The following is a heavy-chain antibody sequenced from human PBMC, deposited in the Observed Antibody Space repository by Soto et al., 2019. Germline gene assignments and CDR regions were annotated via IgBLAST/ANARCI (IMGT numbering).Heavy chain of an antibody. J-gene: IGHJ4*02. D-gene: IGHD3-10*01. CDR2: IYSGGYT. Sequence: EVQLVESGGGLIQPGGSLRLSCAVSGFTVSNNYMSWVRQAPGKGLEGVSVIYSGGYTAYGDSVKGRFTISRDNSKNTLYPKIKTLGPGDPAVFSWATHPGGGGYWGQGTLVTVSS. CDR1: GFTVSNNY. V-gene: IGHV3-53*01. CDR3: ATHPGGGGY.